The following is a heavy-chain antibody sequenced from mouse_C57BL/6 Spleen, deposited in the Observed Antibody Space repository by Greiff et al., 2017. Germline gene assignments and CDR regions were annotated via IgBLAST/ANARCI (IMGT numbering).Heavy chain of an antibody. Sequence: VQLQESGTELVKPGASVKLSCKASGYTFTSYWMHWVKQRPGQGLEWIGNINPSNGGTNYNEKFKSKATLTVDKSSSTAYMQLSSLTSEDSAVYYCARGSYYSKGFYAMDYWGQGTSVTVSS. V-gene: IGHV1-53*01. J-gene: IGHJ4*01. D-gene: IGHD2-5*01. CDR2: INPSNGGT. CDR3: ARGSYYSKGFYAMDY. CDR1: GYTFTSYW.